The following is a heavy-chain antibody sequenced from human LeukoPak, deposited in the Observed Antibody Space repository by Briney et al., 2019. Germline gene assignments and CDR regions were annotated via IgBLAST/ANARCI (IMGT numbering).Heavy chain of an antibody. D-gene: IGHD2-15*01. CDR2: INAGNGNT. Sequence: ASVKVSCKASGYTFTSHDINWVRQATGQGLEWMGWINAGNGNTKYSQKFQDRITFTSDTSASTAYMELSSLRSEDTAVYYCAIHCSGGSCSRSYYFDYWGQGTLVTVSS. CDR3: AIHCSGGSCSRSYYFDY. CDR1: GYTFTSHD. J-gene: IGHJ4*02. V-gene: IGHV1-3*01.